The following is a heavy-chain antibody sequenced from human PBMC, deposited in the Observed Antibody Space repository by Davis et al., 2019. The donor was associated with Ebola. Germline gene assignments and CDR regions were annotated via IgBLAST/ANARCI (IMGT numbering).Heavy chain of an antibody. CDR2: ISYDGSNK. V-gene: IGHV3-30-3*01. CDR1: GFTFSSYA. D-gene: IGHD5-12*01. CDR3: ARVGMVATGYFDY. Sequence: GGSLRLSCAASGFTFSSYAMHWVRQAPGKGLEWVAVISYDGSNKYYADSVKGRFTISRDNSKNTLYLQMNSLRAEDTAVYYCARVGMVATGYFDYWGQGTLVTVSS. J-gene: IGHJ4*02.